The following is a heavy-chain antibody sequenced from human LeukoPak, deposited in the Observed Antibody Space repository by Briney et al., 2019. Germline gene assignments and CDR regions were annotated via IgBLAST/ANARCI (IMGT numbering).Heavy chain of an antibody. V-gene: IGHV1-2*02. J-gene: IGHJ4*02. Sequence: ASVKVSCKASGYTFTYYYMHWVRQAPGQGLEWMGWINPNSGGTNYAQKFQGRVTVTRDTSISTAYMELSRLRSDDTAVYYCARDSYSTVHFDYWGQGTLVTVSS. D-gene: IGHD4-17*01. CDR1: GYTFTYYY. CDR3: ARDSYSTVHFDY. CDR2: INPNSGGT.